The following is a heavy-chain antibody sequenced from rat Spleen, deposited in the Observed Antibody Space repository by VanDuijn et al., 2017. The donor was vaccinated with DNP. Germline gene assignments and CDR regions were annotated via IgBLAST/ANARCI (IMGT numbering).Heavy chain of an antibody. Sequence: EVQLVESGGGLVQPGRSLKLSCVASGFTFNNYWMTWIRQAPKKGLEWVATIIYDGSSTYYRDSVKGRFTISRDNAKSILYLQMGSLRSEDTATYYCTTGVNPFDYWGQGVMVTVSS. J-gene: IGHJ2*01. V-gene: IGHV5-31*01. CDR2: IIYDGSST. CDR1: GFTFNNYW. CDR3: TTGVNPFDY. D-gene: IGHD3-4*01.